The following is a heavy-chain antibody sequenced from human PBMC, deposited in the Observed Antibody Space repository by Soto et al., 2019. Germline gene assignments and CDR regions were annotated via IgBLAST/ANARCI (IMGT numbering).Heavy chain of an antibody. V-gene: IGHV4-59*01. Sequence: SETLSLTCTVSGGSISSYYWSWIRQPPGKGLEWIGYIYYSGSTNYNPSLKSRVTISVDTSKNQFSLKLSSVTAADTAVYYCARDKGYCSGGSCYGYYYYGMDVWGQGTTVTVSS. J-gene: IGHJ6*02. D-gene: IGHD2-15*01. CDR2: IYYSGST. CDR3: ARDKGYCSGGSCYGYYYYGMDV. CDR1: GGSISSYY.